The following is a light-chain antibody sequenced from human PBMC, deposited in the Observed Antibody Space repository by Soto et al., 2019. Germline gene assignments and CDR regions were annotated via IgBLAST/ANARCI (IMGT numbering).Light chain of an antibody. CDR1: QSVGTW. CDR2: KAS. Sequence: DIQMTQSPSTLSASVGGRVTITCRASQSVGTWVAWYQQKPGKAPKLLIYKASSLESGVPSRFSGSGSGTEFTLTISSLQPDDFATYYCQQYNTYSAFGQGTKVDI. J-gene: IGKJ1*01. V-gene: IGKV1-5*03. CDR3: QQYNTYSA.